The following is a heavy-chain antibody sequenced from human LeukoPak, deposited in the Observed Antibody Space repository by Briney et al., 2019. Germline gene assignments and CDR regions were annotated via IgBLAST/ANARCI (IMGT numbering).Heavy chain of an antibody. V-gene: IGHV4-59*01. Sequence: SETLSLTCSVSGGSMKTFYWSWIRQPPGKPLEWIGNIDDSGSPTYNPSLKSRVTISRDTSKNQFSLRLSSVIPADTAVYFCARVSAPITLPHFDFWGQGTLVTVAS. CDR2: IDDSGSP. J-gene: IGHJ4*02. CDR1: GGSMKTFY. CDR3: ARVSAPITLPHFDF.